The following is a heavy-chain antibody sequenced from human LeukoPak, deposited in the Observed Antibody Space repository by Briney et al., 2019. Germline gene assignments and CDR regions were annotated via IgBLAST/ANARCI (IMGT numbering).Heavy chain of an antibody. CDR3: ARGFWPDY. V-gene: IGHV4-59*01. J-gene: IGHJ4*02. CDR2: IYYTGST. CDR1: GRSISSYY. Sequence: KSSETLSLTCTVSGRSISSYYWSWIRQPPGKGLEWIGYIYYTGSTNYNPSLKSRVTISIDTSKNQFSLKLSSVTAADTAVYYCARGFWPDYWGQGTLVTVSS. D-gene: IGHD3-10*01.